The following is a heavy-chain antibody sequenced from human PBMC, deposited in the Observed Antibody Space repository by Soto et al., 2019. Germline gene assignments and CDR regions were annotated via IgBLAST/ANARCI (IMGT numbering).Heavy chain of an antibody. Sequence: XETLSLTCTVFGGSISSYYWSWIRQPPGKGLEWIGDIYYSGSANYNPSLKSRATISLDTSKNQFSLKLNSVTAADTAVFFCAREADRLFCSGGRCYGGWFDPWGQGTLVTVSS. CDR1: GGSISSYY. J-gene: IGHJ5*02. D-gene: IGHD2-15*01. V-gene: IGHV4-59*12. CDR3: AREADRLFCSGGRCYGGWFDP. CDR2: IYYSGSA.